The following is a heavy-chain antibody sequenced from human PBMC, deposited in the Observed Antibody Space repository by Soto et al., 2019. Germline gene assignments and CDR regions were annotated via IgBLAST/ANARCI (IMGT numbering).Heavy chain of an antibody. J-gene: IGHJ6*03. CDR2: ISWNSGSI. CDR3: AKYSSSWFRGYMDV. Sequence: EVQLVESGGSLVQPGRSLRLSCAASGFTFDDYAMHWVRQAPGKGLEWVSGISWNSGSIGYADSVKGRFTISRDNAKNSLYLQMNSLRAEDTALYYCAKYSSSWFRGYMDVWGKGTTVTVSS. CDR1: GFTFDDYA. V-gene: IGHV3-9*01. D-gene: IGHD6-13*01.